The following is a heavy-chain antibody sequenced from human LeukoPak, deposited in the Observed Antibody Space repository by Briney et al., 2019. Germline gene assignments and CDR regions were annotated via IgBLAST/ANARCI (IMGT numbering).Heavy chain of an antibody. V-gene: IGHV1-2*06. CDR1: EYTFTGYY. J-gene: IGHJ4*02. D-gene: IGHD4-11*01. CDR2: INPNNGGT. Sequence: SVKVSCKASEYTFTGYYMHWVRQAPGQGLEWMGRINPNNGGTNYAQKFQGRVTMTGDTSISTAYMELSSLRSEDTAVYYCARGDYSNYSPNFDYWGQGTLVTVSS. CDR3: ARGDYSNYSPNFDY.